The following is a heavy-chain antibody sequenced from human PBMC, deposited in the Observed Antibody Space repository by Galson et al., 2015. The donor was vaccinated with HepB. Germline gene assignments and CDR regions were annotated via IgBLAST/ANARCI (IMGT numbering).Heavy chain of an antibody. CDR1: GYTFTSYD. CDR3: ARAKLLWFGELFSYYYGMDV. D-gene: IGHD3-10*01. V-gene: IGHV1-8*01. CDR2: MNPNSGNT. Sequence: SVKVSCKASGYTFTSYDINWVRQATGQGLEWMGWMNPNSGNTGYAQKFQGRVTMTRNTSISTAYMELSSLRSEDTAVYYCARAKLLWFGELFSYYYGMDVWGQGTTVTVSS. J-gene: IGHJ6*02.